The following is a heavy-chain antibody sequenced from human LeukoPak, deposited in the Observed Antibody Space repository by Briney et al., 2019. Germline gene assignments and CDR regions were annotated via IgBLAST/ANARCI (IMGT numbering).Heavy chain of an antibody. J-gene: IGHJ4*02. CDR3: ARVYCSSTSCYLHFDY. CDR2: INPNSGGT. V-gene: IGHV1-2*02. CDR1: GYTFTGYY. D-gene: IGHD2-2*01. Sequence: ASVKVSCKASGYTFTGYYMHWVRQAPGQGLEWMGWINPNSGGTNYAQKFQGRVTMTRDTSISTAYMELSRLRSDDTAVYYCARVYCSSTSCYLHFDYWGQGTLVTVSS.